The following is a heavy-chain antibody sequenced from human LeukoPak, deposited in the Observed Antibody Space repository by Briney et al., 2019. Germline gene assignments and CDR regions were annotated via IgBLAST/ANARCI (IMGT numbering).Heavy chain of an antibody. CDR1: GFTFSRYS. V-gene: IGHV3-21*01. Sequence: GGSLRLSCAASGFTFSRYSMNWVRQAPGKGLEWVASIRSTSTFIYSADSVKGRFTISRDTAKNSLLLQMNSLRAEDTAIYYCARDYFDSSDYPQTYYYYYMDVWGKGTTVTVSS. J-gene: IGHJ6*03. CDR3: ARDYFDSSDYPQTYYYYYMDV. CDR2: IRSTSTFI. D-gene: IGHD3-22*01.